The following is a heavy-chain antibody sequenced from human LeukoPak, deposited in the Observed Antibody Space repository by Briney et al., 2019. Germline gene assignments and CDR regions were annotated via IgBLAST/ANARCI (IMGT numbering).Heavy chain of an antibody. D-gene: IGHD2/OR15-2a*01. CDR2: ISYSGNT. CDR1: GGSISSSSYY. J-gene: IGHJ3*02. V-gene: IGHV4-39*07. Sequence: SETLSLTCTVSGGSISSSSYYWGWIRQPPGKGLEWIGSISYSGNTYYYPSLRSRVTISADTSKNQFSLKLSSVTAADTAVYYCARTPAVVWFYSPDAFDIWGQGTMVTVSS. CDR3: ARTPAVVWFYSPDAFDI.